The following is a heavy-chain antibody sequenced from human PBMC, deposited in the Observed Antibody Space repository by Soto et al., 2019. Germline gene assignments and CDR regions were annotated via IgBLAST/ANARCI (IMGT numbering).Heavy chain of an antibody. Sequence: VGSLRLSCASSVCTFSHAWMSCVRHSPGKWLEWVGRIKSRADGGTKDYGAPVRGRFTISRDDSENMLYLQMNSLKTEDTAVYYCTVVKRWDKYSTYGYWFEPWGPGTLVNVSS. D-gene: IGHD1-26*01. J-gene: IGHJ5*02. CDR2: IKSRADGGTK. V-gene: IGHV3-15*01. CDR3: TVVKRWDKYSTYGYWFEP. CDR1: VCTFSHAW.